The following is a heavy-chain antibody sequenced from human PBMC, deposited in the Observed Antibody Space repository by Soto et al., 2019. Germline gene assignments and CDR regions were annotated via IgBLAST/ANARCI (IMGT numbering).Heavy chain of an antibody. CDR1: GFTLIKYP. V-gene: IGHV3-48*01. CDR2: INNNSGIV. CDR3: VKGGYYNIEGELDS. Sequence: GGSLRLSCAASGFTLIKYPMNWVRQVPGKGLEWVSYINNNSGIVYYADSVKGRFTISRDNAKNSLYLRMDSLRAEDTAIYYCVKGGYYNIEGELDSWGQGTLVTVSS. J-gene: IGHJ4*02. D-gene: IGHD3-10*01.